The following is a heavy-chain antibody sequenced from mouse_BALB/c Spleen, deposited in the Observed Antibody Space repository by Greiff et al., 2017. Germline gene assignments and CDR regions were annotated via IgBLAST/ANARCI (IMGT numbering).Heavy chain of an antibody. D-gene: IGHD2-2*01. V-gene: IGHV5-12-2*01. CDR2: ISNGGGST. CDR3: ARHGYEGAMDY. CDR1: GFTFSSYT. J-gene: IGHJ4*01. Sequence: EVMLVESGGGLVQPGGSLKLSCAASGFTFSSYTMPWVRQTPGKGLEWVAYISNGGGSTYYPDTVKDRFTVTRDNAKNTLYLQMSSLKSEDTAMYYCARHGYEGAMDYWGQGTTVTVSS.